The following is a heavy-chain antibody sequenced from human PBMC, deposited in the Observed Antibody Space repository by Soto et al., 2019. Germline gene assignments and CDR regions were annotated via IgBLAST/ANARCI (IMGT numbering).Heavy chain of an antibody. J-gene: IGHJ4*02. CDR1: GYSFTSYW. Sequence: PGESLKISCKRSGYSFTSYWIACVPQMPGKGLEWMGIIYPGDSDTRYSPSFQGQVTISADKSISTAYLQWSSLKASDTAMYYCARSGIAVALFDYWGQGTLVTVSS. CDR2: IYPGDSDT. V-gene: IGHV5-51*01. D-gene: IGHD6-19*01. CDR3: ARSGIAVALFDY.